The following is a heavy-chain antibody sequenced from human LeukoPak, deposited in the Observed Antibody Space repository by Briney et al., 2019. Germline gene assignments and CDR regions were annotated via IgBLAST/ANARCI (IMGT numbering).Heavy chain of an antibody. CDR3: ATKQWLAPPPGS. CDR1: GFTLSKYW. V-gene: IGHV3-74*01. D-gene: IGHD6-19*01. J-gene: IGHJ5*02. CDR2: INTDGTVT. Sequence: GGSLRLSCAAPGFTLSKYWMLWVRQAPGKGLESVSRINTDGTVTTYADSVKGRFTVSRDNADNTLFLQMNSVRDRDTAVYYCATKQWLAPPPGSWGQGTPVTVSS.